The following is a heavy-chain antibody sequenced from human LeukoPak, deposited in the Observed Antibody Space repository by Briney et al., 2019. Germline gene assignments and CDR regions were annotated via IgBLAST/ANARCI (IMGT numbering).Heavy chain of an antibody. J-gene: IGHJ3*02. CDR3: ARDEAFDI. CDR1: GFSVSSNY. Sequence: AGGSLRLSCAASGFSVSSNYMSWVRQAPGKGLEWVSVIYSGGYTYYADSVKGRFTISRDNSKNTVYLQMNSLRAEDTAIYYRARDEAFDIWGQGTMVTVSS. V-gene: IGHV3-53*01. CDR2: IYSGGYT.